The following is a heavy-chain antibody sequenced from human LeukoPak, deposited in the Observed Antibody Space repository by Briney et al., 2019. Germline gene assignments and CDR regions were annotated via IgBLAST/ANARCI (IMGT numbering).Heavy chain of an antibody. CDR1: GLTFNNYA. J-gene: IGHJ3*02. V-gene: IGHV3-30*04. D-gene: IGHD3-22*01. Sequence: QTGRSLRLSCAASGLTFNNYAMYWVRQAPGKGLEWVAVITSDGRKKYYADSVKGRFTISRDNAKNSLYLQMNSLRAEDTAVYYCARDSSGYYYPDAFDIWGQGTMVTVSS. CDR2: ITSDGRKK. CDR3: ARDSSGYYYPDAFDI.